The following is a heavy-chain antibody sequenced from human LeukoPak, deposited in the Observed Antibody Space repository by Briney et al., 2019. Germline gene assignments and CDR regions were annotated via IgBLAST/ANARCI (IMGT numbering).Heavy chain of an antibody. D-gene: IGHD6-6*01. CDR3: ARVGRRLVRDAPLYYYYGMDV. V-gene: IGHV3-30*01. J-gene: IGHJ6*02. Sequence: TGGSLRLSCAASGFTFSSYAMHWVRQDPGKGLEWVAVISYDGSNKYYADSVKGRFTISRDNSKNTLYLQMNSLRAEDTAVYYCARVGRRLVRDAPLYYYYGMDVWGQGTTVTVSS. CDR2: ISYDGSNK. CDR1: GFTFSSYA.